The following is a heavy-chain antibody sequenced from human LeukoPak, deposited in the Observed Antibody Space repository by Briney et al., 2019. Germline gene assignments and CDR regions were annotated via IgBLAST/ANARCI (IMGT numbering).Heavy chain of an antibody. Sequence: SETLSLTCAVSGGSISSSNRWSWVRQPPGKGLEWFGEIYHSGSTNYNPSLKSRITISIDKSKSQFSLKLNSVTAADTAVYYCASGDYSYIEYWGQGTLVTVSP. V-gene: IGHV4-4*02. CDR2: IYHSGST. D-gene: IGHD2-15*01. CDR3: ASGDYSYIEY. CDR1: GGSISSSNR. J-gene: IGHJ4*02.